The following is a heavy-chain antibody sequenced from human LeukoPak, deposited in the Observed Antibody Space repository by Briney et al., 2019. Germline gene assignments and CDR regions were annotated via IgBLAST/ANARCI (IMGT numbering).Heavy chain of an antibody. CDR1: GYTFTSYD. D-gene: IGHD5-18*01. CDR2: MNPNSGNT. V-gene: IGHV1-8*01. Sequence: ASVTVSFKASGYTFTSYDIDWVRQATGQGLEWMGWMNPNSGNTGYAQKFQGRVTMTRNTSISTAYMELSSLRSEDTAVYYCASRGGGYSYGIYYYGMDVWGQGTTVTVSS. CDR3: ASRGGGYSYGIYYYGMDV. J-gene: IGHJ6*02.